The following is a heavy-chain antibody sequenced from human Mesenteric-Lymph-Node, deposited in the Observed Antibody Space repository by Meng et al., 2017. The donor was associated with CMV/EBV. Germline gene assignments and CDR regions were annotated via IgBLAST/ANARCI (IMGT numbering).Heavy chain of an antibody. CDR1: FGDIY. CDR3: ARGWTVGKSGERQNRLDS. D-gene: IGHD3-10*01. CDR2: IRQSVSA. Sequence: FGDIYWNWTRHFPGRGLEWSPEIRQSVSANYNPSLETRVTLSVDTSKSEFSPKPEYVTAADTAVDYCARGWTVGKSGERQNRLDSWNRGTLVTVSS. J-gene: IGHJ4*02. V-gene: IGHV4-34*01.